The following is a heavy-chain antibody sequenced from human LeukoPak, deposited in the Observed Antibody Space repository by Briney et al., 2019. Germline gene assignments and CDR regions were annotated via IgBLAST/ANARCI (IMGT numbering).Heavy chain of an antibody. J-gene: IGHJ5*02. Sequence: SETLSLTCTVSGYSISSGYYWGWIRQPPGKGLEWIGSIYHSGGTYYNSSLESRVTISVDTSKNQFSLKLSSVTAADTAMYYCARHWGDCSSTSCYRGGFDPWGQGTLVIVSS. D-gene: IGHD2-2*01. V-gene: IGHV4-38-2*02. CDR3: ARHWGDCSSTSCYRGGFDP. CDR2: IYHSGGT. CDR1: GYSISSGYY.